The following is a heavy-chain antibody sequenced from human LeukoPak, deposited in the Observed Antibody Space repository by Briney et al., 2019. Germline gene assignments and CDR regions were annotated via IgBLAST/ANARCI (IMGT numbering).Heavy chain of an antibody. Sequence: PSETLSLTCTVSGGSISNYYWSWLRQPPGKGLEWIGYIYYSGSTNYNPSLKSRVTISVDTSKNQFSLNLSSVTAADAAVYYCARWKDGSGSYYLYYMDVWGRGTTVTVSS. D-gene: IGHD3-10*01. CDR1: GGSISNYY. CDR2: IYYSGST. V-gene: IGHV4-59*01. CDR3: ARWKDGSGSYYLYYMDV. J-gene: IGHJ6*03.